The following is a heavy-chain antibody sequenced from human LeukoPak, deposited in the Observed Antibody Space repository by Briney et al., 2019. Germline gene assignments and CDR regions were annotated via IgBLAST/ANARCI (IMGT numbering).Heavy chain of an antibody. CDR2: INPNSGGT. Sequence: ASVKVSCKASGYTFTGYYMHWVRQAPGQGLEWMGRINPNSGGTNYAQKFQGRVTMTRDTSISTAYMELSRLRSDDTAVYYCARDQWELYYYYGMDVWGQGTTVTDSS. D-gene: IGHD1-26*01. CDR1: GYTFTGYY. V-gene: IGHV1-2*06. CDR3: ARDQWELYYYYGMDV. J-gene: IGHJ6*02.